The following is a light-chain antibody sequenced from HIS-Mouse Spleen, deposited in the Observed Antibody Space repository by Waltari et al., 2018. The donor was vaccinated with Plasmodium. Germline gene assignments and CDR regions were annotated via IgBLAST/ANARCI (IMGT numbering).Light chain of an antibody. V-gene: IGKV3-15*01. CDR3: QQYNNWPPWT. CDR2: GAS. CDR1: QSVSSN. Sequence: EIVMTQSPATLSVSPGERATLPCRASQSVSSNLAWYQQKPGQAPRLLIYGASTRATGIPARFSGSGSGTECTLTISSMQSEGFAVYYWQQYNNWPPWTFGQGTKVEIK. J-gene: IGKJ1*01.